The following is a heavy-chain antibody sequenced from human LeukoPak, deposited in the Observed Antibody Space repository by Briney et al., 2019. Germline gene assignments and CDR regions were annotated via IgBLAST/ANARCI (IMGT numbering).Heavy chain of an antibody. CDR3: AREARYGDFATVDY. J-gene: IGHJ4*02. V-gene: IGHV4-59*01. Sequence: SETLSLTCSVSGDSIGSFYWNWFRQPPGKGLEWIGYIRYNRNAKYNSSLESRVTLSMDTPKNQFSLRLISVTAADTAVYFCAREARYGDFATVDYWGQGTLVTVSS. CDR2: IRYNRNA. D-gene: IGHD4-17*01. CDR1: GDSIGSFY.